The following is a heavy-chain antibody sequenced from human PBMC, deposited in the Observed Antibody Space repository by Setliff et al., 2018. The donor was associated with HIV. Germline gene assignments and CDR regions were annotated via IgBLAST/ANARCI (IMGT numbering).Heavy chain of an antibody. Sequence: ASVKVSCKASGYTFTSYDINWVRQATGQGLEWMGWMNPNSGNTGYAQKFQGRVTMTRNTSMSTAYMELSSLRSEDTAVYYCAREFWYSSGRGGNWGQGTLVTVS. CDR3: AREFWYSSGRGGN. CDR2: MNPNSGNT. J-gene: IGHJ4*02. D-gene: IGHD6-19*01. CDR1: GYTFTSYD. V-gene: IGHV1-8*02.